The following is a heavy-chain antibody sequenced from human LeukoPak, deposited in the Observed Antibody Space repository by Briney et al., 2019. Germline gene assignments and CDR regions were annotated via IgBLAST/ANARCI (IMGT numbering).Heavy chain of an antibody. J-gene: IGHJ4*02. CDR1: GFTFRTYS. CDR2: ITGSSNTI. V-gene: IGHV3-48*04. Sequence: PGGSLRLSCAASGFTFRTYSMNWVRQAPGKGLEWVSFITGSSNTIYYADSVKGRFTISRDNAKNSLYLQMNSLRAEDTAVYYCARAILTGYYSSYFDSWGQGTLVTVSS. CDR3: ARAILTGYYSSYFDS. D-gene: IGHD3-9*01.